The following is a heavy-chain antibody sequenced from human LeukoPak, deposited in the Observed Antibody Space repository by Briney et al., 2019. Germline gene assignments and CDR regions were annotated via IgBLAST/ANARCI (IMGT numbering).Heavy chain of an antibody. CDR2: IIPIFGTA. CDR1: GGTFSSYA. Sequence: SVKVSCKASGGTFSSYAISWVRQAPGQGLEWMGGIIPIFGTANYAQKFQGRVTITADESTSTAYMELSSLRPEDTAVYYCARYVVVGGPYYYYGMDVWGKGTTVTVSS. CDR3: ARYVVVGGPYYYYGMDV. J-gene: IGHJ6*04. V-gene: IGHV1-69*01. D-gene: IGHD2-2*01.